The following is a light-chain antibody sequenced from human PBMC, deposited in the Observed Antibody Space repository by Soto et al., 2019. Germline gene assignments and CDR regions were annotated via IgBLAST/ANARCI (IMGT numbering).Light chain of an antibody. J-gene: IGLJ1*01. CDR3: CSYAGSNILYV. V-gene: IGLV2-8*01. Sequence: HSVLTQPPSGAGSPGQAVTISCTGTSSDVGGYNYVSWYQQYPGKAPKLMIYEVSKRPSGVPDRFSGSKSGNTASLTVSGLQAEDEADYYCCSYAGSNILYVFGTGTKVTVL. CDR2: EVS. CDR1: SSDVGGYNY.